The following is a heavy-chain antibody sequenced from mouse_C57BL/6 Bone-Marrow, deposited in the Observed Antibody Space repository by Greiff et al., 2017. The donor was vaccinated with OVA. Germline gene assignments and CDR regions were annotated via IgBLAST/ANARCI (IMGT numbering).Heavy chain of an antibody. J-gene: IGHJ4*01. CDR1: GYSFTGYY. V-gene: IGHV1-31*01. CDR2: IYPYNGVS. Sequence: EVQLQQSGPELVKPGASVKISCKASGYSFTGYYMHWVKQSPGHILDWIGYIYPYNGVSSYNQKFKGKATLTVDKSSSTAYMELRSLTSEDSAVYYCAGSLYDYDRDYAMDYWGQGTSVTVSS. D-gene: IGHD2-4*01. CDR3: AGSLYDYDRDYAMDY.